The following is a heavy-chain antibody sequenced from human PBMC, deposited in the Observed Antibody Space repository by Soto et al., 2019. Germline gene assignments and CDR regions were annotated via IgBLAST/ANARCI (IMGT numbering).Heavy chain of an antibody. V-gene: IGHV3-23*01. CDR1: GFTFSSYA. D-gene: IGHD5-12*01. CDR3: AKGVVATTEYYYHYGMDV. CDR2: ISGSGGST. J-gene: IGHJ6*02. Sequence: EVQLLESGGGLVQPGGSLRLSCAASGFTFSSYAMSWVRQAPGKGLEWVSAISGSGGSTYYADSVKGRFTISRDNSKNTLYLQMNSLRAEDTAVYYCAKGVVATTEYYYHYGMDVWGQGTTVTVSS.